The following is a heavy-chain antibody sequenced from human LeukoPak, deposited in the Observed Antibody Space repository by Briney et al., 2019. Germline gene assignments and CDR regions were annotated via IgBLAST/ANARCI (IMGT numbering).Heavy chain of an antibody. V-gene: IGHV5-10-1*01. Sequence: RGESLKISCKGSGYSFTSYWISWVRQMPGKGLEWMGRIDPSGSYTNYSPSFQGHVTISADKSISTAYLQWSSLKASDTAMYYCARLRFDGDCYVTWGQGTLVTVSS. J-gene: IGHJ5*02. CDR2: IDPSGSYT. D-gene: IGHD2-21*02. CDR1: GYSFTSYW. CDR3: ARLRFDGDCYVT.